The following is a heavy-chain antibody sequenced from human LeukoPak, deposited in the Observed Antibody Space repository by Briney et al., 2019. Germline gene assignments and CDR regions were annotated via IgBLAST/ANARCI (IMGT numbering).Heavy chain of an antibody. V-gene: IGHV4-34*01. CDR2: INHSGST. J-gene: IGHJ5*02. Sequence: SETLSLTCAVYGGSFSGYYWSWIRQRPGKGLEWIGEINHSGSTNYNPSLKSRVTISVDTSKNQLSLKLSSVTAADTAVYYCARGYWFDPWGQGTLVTVSS. CDR3: ARGYWFDP. CDR1: GGSFSGYY.